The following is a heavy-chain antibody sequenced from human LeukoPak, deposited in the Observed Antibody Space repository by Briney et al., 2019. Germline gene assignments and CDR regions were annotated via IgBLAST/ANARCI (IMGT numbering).Heavy chain of an antibody. J-gene: IGHJ4*02. D-gene: IGHD2-21*01. CDR2: ISTTSRTI. V-gene: IGHV3-48*01. CDR1: GFTLSSYS. CDR3: ARAGHADSFDY. Sequence: GGSLRLSCAAPGFTLSSYSMNWVRQAPGKGLEWVSYISTTSRTIHYADSVKGRFTISRDNAKNSLYLQMNSLRAEDTAVYYCARAGHADSFDYWGQGALVTVSS.